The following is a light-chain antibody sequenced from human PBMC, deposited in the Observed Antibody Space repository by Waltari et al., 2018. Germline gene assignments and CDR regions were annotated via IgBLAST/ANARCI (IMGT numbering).Light chain of an antibody. Sequence: EIVMTQSPATLSVSPGEGATLSCRASQSLISRTFAWYQQKPGQAPRLLIYVTSTRATGIPARFSGSGSGTEFTLTISSLQSEDFATYYCQQYDYWPWTFGQGTRVETK. V-gene: IGKV3D-15*01. CDR2: VTS. J-gene: IGKJ1*01. CDR3: QQYDYWPWT. CDR1: QSLISRT.